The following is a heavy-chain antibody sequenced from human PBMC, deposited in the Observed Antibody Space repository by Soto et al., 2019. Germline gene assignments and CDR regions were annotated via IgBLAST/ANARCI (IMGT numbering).Heavy chain of an antibody. CDR3: ARGDTAFEY. CDR1: GFTFSRYS. CDR2: ISRSSSTT. V-gene: IGHV3-48*04. Sequence: SLRLSCEASGFTFSRYSMTWVRQAPGKGLEWVSYISRSSSTTNYADSVKGRFTISRDNAKNSLYLQMNSLRAEDTAVYYCARGDTAFEYWGQGALVTVSS. D-gene: IGHD5-18*01. J-gene: IGHJ4*02.